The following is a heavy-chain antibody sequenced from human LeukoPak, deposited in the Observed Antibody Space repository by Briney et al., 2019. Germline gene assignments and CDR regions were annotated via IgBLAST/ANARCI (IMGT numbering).Heavy chain of an antibody. CDR3: TRGPTLIGVAGTWPLDY. CDR2: ISSGSTYK. CDR1: GFTFSDYS. Sequence: GGSLRLSCAASGFTFSDYSMNWVRQAPGKGLEGVSSISSGSTYKYYADSLKGRLTISRDNAKNSLYLQVNSLRADDSAVYYCTRGPTLIGVAGTWPLDYWGQGTLVIVSS. V-gene: IGHV3-21*01. J-gene: IGHJ4*02. D-gene: IGHD6-19*01.